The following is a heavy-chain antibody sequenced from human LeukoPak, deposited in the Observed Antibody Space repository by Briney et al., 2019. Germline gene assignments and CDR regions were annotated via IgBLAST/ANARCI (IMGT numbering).Heavy chain of an antibody. CDR1: GYTFNGYY. CDR2: IKSSSGGT. J-gene: IGHJ4*02. D-gene: IGHD1-26*01. Sequence: GSVKVSCKASGYTFNGYYMNWVRQAPGQGLEWMGWIKSSSGGTNYAQQFQGRITMTSDTSISTAYMEVNSLTSDDTAMYYCARPRYSGSRGSLDYWGQGTLVTVSS. V-gene: IGHV1-2*02. CDR3: ARPRYSGSRGSLDY.